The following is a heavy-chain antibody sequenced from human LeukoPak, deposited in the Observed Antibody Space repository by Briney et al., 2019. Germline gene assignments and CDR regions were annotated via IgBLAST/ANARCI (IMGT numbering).Heavy chain of an antibody. CDR2: INPNSGGT. CDR3: ARVGIAYYYDSSGYYTDF. CDR1: GYTFTGYY. D-gene: IGHD3-22*01. Sequence: ASVNVSCKASGYTFTGYYMHWVRQAPGQGLEWMGWINPNSGGTNYAQKFQGRVTMTRDTSISTAYMELSRLRSDDTAVYYCARVGIAYYYDSSGYYTDFWGQGTLVTVSS. J-gene: IGHJ4*02. V-gene: IGHV1-2*02.